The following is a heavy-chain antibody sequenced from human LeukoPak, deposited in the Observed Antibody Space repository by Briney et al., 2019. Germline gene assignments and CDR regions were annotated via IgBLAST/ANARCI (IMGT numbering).Heavy chain of an antibody. CDR1: GGTFSSYT. D-gene: IGHD5-24*01. CDR3: ARDTQDGYNYSDY. Sequence: SVKVSCKASGGTFSSYTISWVRQAPGQGLEWMGRIIPILGIANYAQKFQVRVTITADKSTSTAYMELSSLRSEDTAVYYCARDTQDGYNYSDYWGQGTLVTVSS. CDR2: IIPILGIA. J-gene: IGHJ4*02. V-gene: IGHV1-69*04.